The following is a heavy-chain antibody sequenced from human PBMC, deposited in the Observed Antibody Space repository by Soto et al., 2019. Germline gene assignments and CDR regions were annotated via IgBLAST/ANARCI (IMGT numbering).Heavy chain of an antibody. CDR1: GFSFSSYA. CDR3: ASRSRSSTPCFHFDY. CDR2: ISSDGRST. J-gene: IGHJ4*02. Sequence: GGSLRLSCAASGFSFSSYAMHWVRQAPGKGLEYVSAISSDGRSTYYANSVKARFTISRDNSKNTLFLQMGSLRAEDMAVYYCASRSRSSTPCFHFDYWGQGTPVTVAS. V-gene: IGHV3-64*01. D-gene: IGHD2-2*01.